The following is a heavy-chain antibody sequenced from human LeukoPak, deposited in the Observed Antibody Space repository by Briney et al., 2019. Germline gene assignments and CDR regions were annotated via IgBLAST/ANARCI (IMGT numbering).Heavy chain of an antibody. CDR3: ARSLRRAFDI. CDR2: INHSGST. J-gene: IGHJ3*02. Sequence: SETLSLTCAVYGGSFSGHYWSWIRQPPGKGLEWIGEINHSGSTNYNPSLKSRVTISVDTSKNQFSLKLSSVTAADTAVYYCARSLRRAFDIWGQGTMATVSS. CDR1: GGSFSGHY. V-gene: IGHV4-34*01. D-gene: IGHD4-17*01.